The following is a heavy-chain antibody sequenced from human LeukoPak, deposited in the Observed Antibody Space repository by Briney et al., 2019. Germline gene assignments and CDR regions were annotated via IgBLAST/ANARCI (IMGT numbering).Heavy chain of an antibody. CDR2: ISSSSDYI. CDR3: ARNREQWPHYYFDY. Sequence: GGPLRLSCAASGFPFGSYGMHWVRQAPGKGREWVSSISSSSDYIYYTDSVKGRFTISRDNAKNSLYLQMNSLRAEDTAVYYCARNREQWPHYYFDYWGQGTLVTVSS. D-gene: IGHD6-19*01. J-gene: IGHJ4*02. CDR1: GFPFGSYG. V-gene: IGHV3-21*01.